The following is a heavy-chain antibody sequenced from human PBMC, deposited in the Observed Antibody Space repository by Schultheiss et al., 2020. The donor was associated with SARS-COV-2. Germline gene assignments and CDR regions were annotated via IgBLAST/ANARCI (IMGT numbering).Heavy chain of an antibody. CDR3: ARGVSSGWSI. Sequence: SETLSLTCAVYGGSFSGYYWSWIRQPPGKGLEWIGSIYHSGRTNYNPSLKSRVTISVDKSKNQFSLKLSSVTAADTAVYYCARGVSSGWSIWGQGTTVTVSS. J-gene: IGHJ6*02. CDR1: GGSFSGYY. D-gene: IGHD6-19*01. V-gene: IGHV4-34*01. CDR2: IYHSGRT.